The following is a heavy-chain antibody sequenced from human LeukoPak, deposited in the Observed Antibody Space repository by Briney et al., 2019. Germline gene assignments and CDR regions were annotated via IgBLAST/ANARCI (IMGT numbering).Heavy chain of an antibody. V-gene: IGHV1-18*01. Sequence: GASVKVSCKASGYTFTSYGITWVRQAPGQGLEWMGWISGYNANTNYAQKLQGRVTMTTDTSTSTAYMELRSLRSDDTAVYYCATAYPPSSSWYYFDYWGQGTLVTVSS. CDR3: ATAYPPSSSWYYFDY. J-gene: IGHJ4*02. CDR1: GYTFTSYG. CDR2: ISGYNANT. D-gene: IGHD6-13*01.